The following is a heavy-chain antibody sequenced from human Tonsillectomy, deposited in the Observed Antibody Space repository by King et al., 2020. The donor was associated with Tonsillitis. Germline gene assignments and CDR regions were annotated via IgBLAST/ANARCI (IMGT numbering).Heavy chain of an antibody. D-gene: IGHD4-17*01. Sequence: VQLVEAGGGLVQPGGSLRLSCAASGFTFSSYWMHWVRQAPGKGLMWVSRINSDGSSTSYADSVKGRFIISRDNAKNTLYLQMNSPRAEDIAVYYCASHYGDCRYFDYWGQGTLVTVSS. J-gene: IGHJ4*02. CDR2: INSDGSST. V-gene: IGHV3-74*01. CDR3: ASHYGDCRYFDY. CDR1: GFTFSSYW.